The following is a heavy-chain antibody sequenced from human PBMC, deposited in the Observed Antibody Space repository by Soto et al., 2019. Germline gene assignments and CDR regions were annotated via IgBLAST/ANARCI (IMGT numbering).Heavy chain of an antibody. J-gene: IGHJ4*02. D-gene: IGHD5-12*01. CDR2: IYSVVST. Sequence: GGSLRLSCAASGFTVSSNYMSWVRQAPGKGLERVSVIYSVVSTYYADSVKGSFTISIDISKNMLYLQMNSLRADDTAVYYCARENSGYESGIDYWGQGTLVTVSS. V-gene: IGHV3-66*01. CDR1: GFTVSSNY. CDR3: ARENSGYESGIDY.